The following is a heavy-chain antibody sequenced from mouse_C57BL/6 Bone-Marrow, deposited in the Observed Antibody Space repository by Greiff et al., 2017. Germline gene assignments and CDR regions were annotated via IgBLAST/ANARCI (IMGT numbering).Heavy chain of an antibody. CDR2: IHPNSGST. V-gene: IGHV1-64*01. Sequence: QVQLQQPGAELVKPGASVKLSCKASGYTFTSYWMHWVKQRPGQGLEWIGMIHPNSGSTNNNEKFKSKATLTVDKSSSTAYMQLSSLTSEDSAVYYCARETTVVVYYFDYWGQGTTLTVSS. CDR3: ARETTVVVYYFDY. D-gene: IGHD1-1*01. CDR1: GYTFTSYW. J-gene: IGHJ2*01.